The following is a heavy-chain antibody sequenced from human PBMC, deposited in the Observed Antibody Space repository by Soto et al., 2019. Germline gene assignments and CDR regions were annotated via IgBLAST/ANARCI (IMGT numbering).Heavy chain of an antibody. CDR2: IYYSGST. D-gene: IGHD2-15*01. Sequence: SETLSLTCTVSGSSISSSSYYWGWIRQPPGKGLEWIGSIYYSGSTYYNPSLKSRVTISVDTSKNQFSLKLSSVTAADTAVYYCARVRIPRLYYYYGMDVWGQGTTVTVSS. J-gene: IGHJ6*02. CDR3: ARVRIPRLYYYYGMDV. V-gene: IGHV4-39*07. CDR1: GSSISSSSYY.